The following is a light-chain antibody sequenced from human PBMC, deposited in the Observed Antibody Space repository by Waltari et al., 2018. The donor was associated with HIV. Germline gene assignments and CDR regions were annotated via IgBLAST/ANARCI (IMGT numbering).Light chain of an antibody. CDR2: DVN. Sequence: QSALTQPASVSGSPGQSITISCTGTSSDVGGSNYVSWYQQHPGKAPKLLIYDVNNRPSGVADSFSGSESGNTSSLTISGLQGDDEADYYCKSYTSRSTRVFGGGTKLTVL. CDR1: SSDVGGSNY. CDR3: KSYTSRSTRV. J-gene: IGLJ2*01. V-gene: IGLV2-14*03.